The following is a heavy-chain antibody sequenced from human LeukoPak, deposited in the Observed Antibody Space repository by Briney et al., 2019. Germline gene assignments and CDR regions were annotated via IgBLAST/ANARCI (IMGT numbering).Heavy chain of an antibody. CDR3: ARGRYSQYFDY. Sequence: SETLSLTCAVYGASFSGYYWSWIRQPPGKGLEWIGEINHSGGTYYNPSLKSRVTLSVDTSKNQFSLKMNSVTAADTAVYYCARGRYSQYFDYWGQGTLVTVSS. D-gene: IGHD5-18*01. CDR2: INHSGGT. V-gene: IGHV4-34*01. CDR1: GASFSGYY. J-gene: IGHJ4*02.